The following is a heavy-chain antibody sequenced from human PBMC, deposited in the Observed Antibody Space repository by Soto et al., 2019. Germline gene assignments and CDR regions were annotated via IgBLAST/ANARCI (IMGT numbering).Heavy chain of an antibody. J-gene: IGHJ3*02. CDR3: ARLRGYSGYVDAFDI. D-gene: IGHD5-12*01. CDR2: ISPILGIA. CDR1: GGTFSSYT. Sequence: QVQLVQSGAEVKKPGSSVKVSCKASGGTFSSYTISWVRQAPGQGLEWMGRISPILGIANYAQKFQGRVTITADKSTSTAYMELSSLRSEDTAVYYCARLRGYSGYVDAFDIWGQGTMVTVSS. V-gene: IGHV1-69*02.